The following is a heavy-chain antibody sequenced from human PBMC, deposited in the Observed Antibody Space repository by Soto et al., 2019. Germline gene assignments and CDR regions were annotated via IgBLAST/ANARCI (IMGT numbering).Heavy chain of an antibody. V-gene: IGHV4-59*01. Sequence: SETLSLTCTVSGGSISGYYWAWVRQPPGKGLEWIGYIYYDGTTSSNPSLNGRATISLDTSKNHFSLKLISVTTADTAVYFCAREGNLGRWIQPLDSWGQGTLVTVSS. CDR3: AREGNLGRWIQPLDS. CDR2: IYYDGTT. CDR1: GGSISGYY. D-gene: IGHD2-2*03. J-gene: IGHJ4*02.